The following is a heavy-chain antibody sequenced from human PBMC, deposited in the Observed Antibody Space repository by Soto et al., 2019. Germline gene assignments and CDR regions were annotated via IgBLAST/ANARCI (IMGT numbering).Heavy chain of an antibody. Sequence: QVQLVQSGAEVKKPGASVKVSCKASGYTFTDYYLHWVRQAPGHGLEWMGWINPNTGDTHSAQKLQGRVTMTGDTCISTAYMELSRLRSDDTAVYYCARDDYGGQGTLVTVSS. J-gene: IGHJ4*02. CDR2: INPNTGDT. V-gene: IGHV1-2*02. CDR1: GYTFTDYY. CDR3: ARDDY.